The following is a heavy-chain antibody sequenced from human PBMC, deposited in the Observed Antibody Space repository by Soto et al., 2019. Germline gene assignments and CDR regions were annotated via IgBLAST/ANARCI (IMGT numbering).Heavy chain of an antibody. V-gene: IGHV4-34*01. CDR1: GGSFSGYY. CDR2: INHSGST. D-gene: IGHD3-10*01. Sequence: QVQLQQWGAGLLKPSETLSLTCAVYGGSFSGYYWSWIRQPPGKGLEWIGEINHSGSTNYNPSLKSRVTISXXTXKXXFSPNLSSVTAADTAVYYCPTDRRDKTEGSDAFDIWGQGTMVTVSS. CDR3: PTDRRDKTEGSDAFDI. J-gene: IGHJ3*02.